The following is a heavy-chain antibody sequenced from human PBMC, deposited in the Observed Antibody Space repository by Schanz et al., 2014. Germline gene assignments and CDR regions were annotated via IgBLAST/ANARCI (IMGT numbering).Heavy chain of an antibody. J-gene: IGHJ4*02. Sequence: VQLVQSGGGLVQPGGSLRLSCAASGFTFSSYALHWVRQAPGKGLEWVAFVPFDGSQKFYADSVKGRFTISRDNSKNTVYIQMNSLRAEDTAVYYCARGGPAYYFDDWGQGTLVTASS. CDR1: GFTFSSYA. CDR2: VPFDGSQK. CDR3: ARGGPAYYFDD. V-gene: IGHV3-30*14.